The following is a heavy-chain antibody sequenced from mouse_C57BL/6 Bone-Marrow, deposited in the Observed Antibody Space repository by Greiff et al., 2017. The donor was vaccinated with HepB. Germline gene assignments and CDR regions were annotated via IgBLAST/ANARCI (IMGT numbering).Heavy chain of an antibody. D-gene: IGHD1-1*01. J-gene: IGHJ3*01. V-gene: IGHV1-78*01. Sequence: VQGVESDAELVKPGASVKISCKVSGYTFTDHTIHWMKQRPEQGLEWIGYIYPRDGSTKYNEKFKGKATLTADKSSRTAYMQLNSLTSEDSAVYFCARGKTCYGSSPAWFAYWGQGTLVTVSA. CDR1: GYTFTDHT. CDR2: IYPRDGST. CDR3: ARGKTCYGSSPAWFAY.